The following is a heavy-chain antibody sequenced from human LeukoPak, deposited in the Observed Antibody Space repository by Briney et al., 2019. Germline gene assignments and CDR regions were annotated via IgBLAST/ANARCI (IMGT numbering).Heavy chain of an antibody. CDR1: GFTLSNSW. CDR3: ARMVRLDY. D-gene: IGHD3-10*01. J-gene: IGHJ4*02. CDR2: IKQDGSEK. V-gene: IGHV3-7*02. Sequence: PGGSLRLSCAASGFTLSNSWMSWVRQAPGKGLEWVANIKQDGSEKYYVDSVKGRFSISRDNAENSLYLQMNSLRAEDTAVYYCARMVRLDYWGQGTLVTVSS.